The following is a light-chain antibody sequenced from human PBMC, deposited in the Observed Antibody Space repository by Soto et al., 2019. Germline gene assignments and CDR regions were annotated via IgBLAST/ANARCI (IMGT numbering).Light chain of an antibody. CDR2: GAF. Sequence: EIMLSQSPATLSVSPGERATLSCRASPSVTNYLAWYQQKPGQAPRLVIYGAFNRATGIPARFSGRGSGTDFTLTISSLEPEDFAVYYCQQRNIWPQVTFGQGTRLEVK. CDR3: QQRNIWPQVT. V-gene: IGKV3-11*01. CDR1: PSVTNY. J-gene: IGKJ5*01.